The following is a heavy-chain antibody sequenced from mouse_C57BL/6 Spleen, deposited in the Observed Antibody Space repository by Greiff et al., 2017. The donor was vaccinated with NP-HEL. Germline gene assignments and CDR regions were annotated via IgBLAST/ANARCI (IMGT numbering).Heavy chain of an antibody. J-gene: IGHJ4*01. CDR1: GFTFSDYG. D-gene: IGHD2-4*01. V-gene: IGHV5-15*01. CDR3: ARHDYDDAAGYAMDY. Sequence: EVKLVESGGGLVQPGGSLKLSCAASGFTFSDYGMAWVRQAPRKGPEWVAFISNLAYSIYYADTVTGRFTISRENAKNTLYLEMSSLRSEDTAMYYCARHDYDDAAGYAMDYWGQGTSVTVSS. CDR2: ISNLAYSI.